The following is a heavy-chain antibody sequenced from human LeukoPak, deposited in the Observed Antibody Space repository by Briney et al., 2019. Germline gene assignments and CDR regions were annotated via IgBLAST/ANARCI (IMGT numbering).Heavy chain of an antibody. CDR2: IRQDESER. J-gene: IGHJ6*03. CDR1: GFTFSSYW. Sequence: GGSLRLSCAASGFTFSSYWMSWVRQAPGKGPEWVANIRQDESERYFADSVKGRFTISRDNAKKSVYLHMSSLRAEDTALYYCARLSAYYYGSYFYYYMDVWGKGTTVTVSS. CDR3: ARLSAYYYGSYFYYYMDV. V-gene: IGHV3-7*01. D-gene: IGHD3-10*01.